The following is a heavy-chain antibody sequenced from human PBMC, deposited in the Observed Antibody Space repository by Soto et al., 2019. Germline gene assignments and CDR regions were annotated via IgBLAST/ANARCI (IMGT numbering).Heavy chain of an antibody. D-gene: IGHD2-15*01. CDR1: GGTFSSYA. CDR2: IIPIFGTA. J-gene: IGHJ5*02. Sequence: QVQLVQSGAEVKKPGSSVKVSCKASGGTFSSYAISWVRQAPGQGLEWMGGIIPIFGTANYAQKFQGRVTITADESTSTAYMELSSLRSEDAAVYYCARARPRGYCSCGSCYYNWFDPWGQGTLVTVSS. V-gene: IGHV1-69*01. CDR3: ARARPRGYCSCGSCYYNWFDP.